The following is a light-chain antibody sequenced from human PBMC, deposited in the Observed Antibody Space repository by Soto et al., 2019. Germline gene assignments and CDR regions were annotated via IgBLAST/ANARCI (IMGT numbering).Light chain of an antibody. CDR1: ALPKQY. CDR3: QSADSSGTYVV. CDR2: QET. Sequence: SYELTQPPSVSVSPGQTARITCSGHALPKQYAYWYQQKPGQAPVLVIYQETERPSGIPERFSGSRSGTTVTLTISGVQAEDWADYSCQSADSSGTYVVFGGGTALTVL. V-gene: IGLV3-25*03. J-gene: IGLJ2*01.